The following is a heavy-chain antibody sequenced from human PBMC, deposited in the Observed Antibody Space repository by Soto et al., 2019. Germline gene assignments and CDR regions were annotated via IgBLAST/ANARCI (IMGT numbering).Heavy chain of an antibody. CDR1: GGSISSGGYY. CDR2: IYYSGST. J-gene: IGHJ6*02. D-gene: IGHD3-10*02. Sequence: PSETLALTCTVSGGSISSGGYYWSWIRQHPGKGLEWIGYIYYSGSTYYNPSLKSRVTISVDTSKNQFSLKLSSVTAADTAVYYCARGGGLFGPTDYYYGMDVWGQGTTVTVSS. CDR3: ARGGGLFGPTDYYYGMDV. V-gene: IGHV4-31*03.